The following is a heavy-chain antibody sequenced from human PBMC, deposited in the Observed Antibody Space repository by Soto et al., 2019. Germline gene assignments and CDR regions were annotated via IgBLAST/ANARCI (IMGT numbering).Heavy chain of an antibody. J-gene: IGHJ6*03. Sequence: ASLKVSCMAPGYTFTSYDINWVRQATGQGLEWMGWMNPNSGNTGYAQKFQGRVTMTRNTSISTAYMELSSLRSEDTAVYYCARTLYYDILNRGDYYYYMDVWGKGTTVTVSS. CDR3: ARTLYYDILNRGDYYYYMDV. D-gene: IGHD3-9*01. CDR2: MNPNSGNT. V-gene: IGHV1-8*01. CDR1: GYTFTSYD.